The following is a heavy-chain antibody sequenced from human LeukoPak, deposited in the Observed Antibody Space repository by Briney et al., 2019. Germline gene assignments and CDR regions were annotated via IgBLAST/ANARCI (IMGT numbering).Heavy chain of an antibody. D-gene: IGHD6-19*01. V-gene: IGHV3-23*01. CDR3: TRTRGETAVNPDV. CDR2: IYGRDDGT. Sequence: PGGSLRLSCAASGFTFRIYSMTWVRQSAGRGLEWVSSIYGRDDGTYYADSVKGRFTISRDISKNTVYLQMNSLRAEDTAIYYCTRTRGETAVNPDVWGQGTTVTVSS. CDR1: GFTFRIYS. J-gene: IGHJ6*02.